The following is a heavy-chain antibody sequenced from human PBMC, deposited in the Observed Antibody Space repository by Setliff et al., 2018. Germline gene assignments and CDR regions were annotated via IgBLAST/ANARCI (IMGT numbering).Heavy chain of an antibody. CDR2: INHSGST. CDR1: GGSFSGYY. Sequence: PSETLSLTCAVYGGSFSGYYWSWIRQPPGKGLEWIGEINHSGSTNYNPSLKSRVTISVDTSKNQFSLKLSSVTAADTAVYYRARVRYVFWSGSIDYWGQGTLVTVSS. V-gene: IGHV4-34*01. D-gene: IGHD3-3*01. J-gene: IGHJ4*02. CDR3: ARVRYVFWSGSIDY.